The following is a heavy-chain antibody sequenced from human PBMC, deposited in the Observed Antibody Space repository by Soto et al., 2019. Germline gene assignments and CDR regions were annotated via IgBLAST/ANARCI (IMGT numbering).Heavy chain of an antibody. CDR3: AREESGKRGGYVFDI. CDR1: GGSISTGGYF. J-gene: IGHJ3*02. D-gene: IGHD3-16*01. CDR2: IYYSGTT. Sequence: SETLSLTCTVSGGSISTGGYFWGWIRQHPGKGLKWIGYIYYSGTTYHNPSLKSRATISVDTSKNQFSLRLSSVTAADTAVYYCAREESGKRGGYVFDIWGQGTMVTVSS. V-gene: IGHV4-31*03.